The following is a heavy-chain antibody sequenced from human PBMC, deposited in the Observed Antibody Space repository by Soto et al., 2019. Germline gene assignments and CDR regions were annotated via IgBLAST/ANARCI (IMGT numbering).Heavy chain of an antibody. D-gene: IGHD4-4*01. Sequence: ASVKVSCKASGYTFTSYYMHWVRQAPGQGLEWMGIINPSGGSTSYAQKFQGRVTMTRDTSTSTVYMELSSLRSEDTAVYYCARGDSNYVSAHYYYMDVWGKGTTVTVSS. V-gene: IGHV1-46*03. J-gene: IGHJ6*03. CDR1: GYTFTSYY. CDR2: INPSGGST. CDR3: ARGDSNYVSAHYYYMDV.